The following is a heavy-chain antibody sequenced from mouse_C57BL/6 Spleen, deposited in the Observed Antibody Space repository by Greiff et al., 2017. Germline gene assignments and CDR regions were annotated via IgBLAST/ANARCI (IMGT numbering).Heavy chain of an antibody. J-gene: IGHJ1*03. CDR2: IDPNSGGT. D-gene: IGHD2-4*01. Sequence: VQLQQPGAELVKPGASVKLSCKASGYTFTSYWMHWVKQRPGRGLEWIGRIDPNSGGTKYNEKFKSKATLTVDKPSSTAYMQLSSLTSEDSAVYYCARHDYDGLLYWYFDVWGTGTTVTVSS. CDR3: ARHDYDGLLYWYFDV. CDR1: GYTFTSYW. V-gene: IGHV1-72*01.